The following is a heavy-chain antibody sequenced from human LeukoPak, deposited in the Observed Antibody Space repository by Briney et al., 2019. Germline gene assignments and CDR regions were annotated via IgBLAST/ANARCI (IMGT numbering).Heavy chain of an antibody. CDR3: ARQGGTSGYDYPYFDY. V-gene: IGHV4-34*01. J-gene: IGHJ4*02. CDR2: INHSGST. D-gene: IGHD5-12*01. Sequence: SETLSLTCAVYGGSFSGYYWSWIRQPPGKGLEWIGEINHSGSTNYNPSLKSRVTTSVDTSKNQFSLNMRSVTAADTAVYYCARQGGTSGYDYPYFDYWGQGILVTVS. CDR1: GGSFSGYY.